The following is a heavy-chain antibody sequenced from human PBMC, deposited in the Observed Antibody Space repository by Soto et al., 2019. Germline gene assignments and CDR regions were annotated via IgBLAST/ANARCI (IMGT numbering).Heavy chain of an antibody. D-gene: IGHD6-13*01. V-gene: IGHV3-21*01. CDR2: ISSSSTYI. CDR1: GFTFSSYS. J-gene: IGHJ4*02. Sequence: PGGSLRLSCAGSGFTFSSYSMSWVRQAPGKGLEWVSSISSSSTYISYADSVKGRFTISRDNAKNSLFLQMNSLRAEDTAMYYCARGAVAEAGIPTYYFDYWGQGTLVTVSS. CDR3: ARGAVAEAGIPTYYFDY.